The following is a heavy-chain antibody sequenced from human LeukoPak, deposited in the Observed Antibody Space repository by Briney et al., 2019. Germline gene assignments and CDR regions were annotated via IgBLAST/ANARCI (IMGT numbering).Heavy chain of an antibody. Sequence: GASVKVSCKASGYTFTNYDINWVRQATGQGLEWMGWVNPNSHSTGYAQKFQGRVTMTMSTSINTAYMELSSLRSEDTAVYYCARAKTSTTTGYYYYGMDVWGQGTTVTVSS. D-gene: IGHD1-1*01. J-gene: IGHJ6*02. CDR1: GYTFTNYD. CDR3: ARAKTSTTTGYYYYGMDV. V-gene: IGHV1-8*01. CDR2: VNPNSHST.